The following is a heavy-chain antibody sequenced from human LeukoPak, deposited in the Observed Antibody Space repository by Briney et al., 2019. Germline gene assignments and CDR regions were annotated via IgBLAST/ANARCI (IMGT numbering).Heavy chain of an antibody. D-gene: IGHD6-13*01. CDR3: ARDNGLAAAGSNYYGMDV. V-gene: IGHV4-4*07. CDR2: IYTSGST. CDR1: GGSISSYY. J-gene: IGHJ6*02. Sequence: SETLSLTCTVSGGSISSYYWSWIRQPAGKGLEWIGRIYTSGSTNYNPSLKSRVTMSVDTSKNQFSLKLSSVTAADTAVYYCARDNGLAAAGSNYYGMDVWGQGTTVTVSS.